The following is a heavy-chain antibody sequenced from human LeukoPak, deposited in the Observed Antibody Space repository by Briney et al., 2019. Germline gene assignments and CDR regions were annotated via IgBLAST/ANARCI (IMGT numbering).Heavy chain of an antibody. CDR1: GGTFSSYA. Sequence: ASVKVSCKASGGTFSSYAISWVRQAPGQGLEWMGGIIPIFGTANYAQKFQGRVTITADESTSTAYMELSSLRSDDTAVYYCARAPPYGSSSWEPDFDYWGQGTLVTVSS. CDR3: ARAPPYGSSSWEPDFDY. CDR2: IIPIFGTA. D-gene: IGHD6-13*01. V-gene: IGHV1-69*13. J-gene: IGHJ4*02.